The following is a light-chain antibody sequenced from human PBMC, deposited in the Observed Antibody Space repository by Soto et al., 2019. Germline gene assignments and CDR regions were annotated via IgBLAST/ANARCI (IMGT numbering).Light chain of an antibody. CDR3: QQYNKWPLT. CDR2: HAS. CDR1: QSVYST. J-gene: IGKJ4*01. Sequence: EIVMTQSPATLSVSPGERATLSCRASQSVYSTLAWYQQKPGQAPSLLFYHASTRATGIPARFSGSRSGTEFSLTISSLQSEDFAVYYCQQYNKWPLTFGGGTKLEIK. V-gene: IGKV3-15*01.